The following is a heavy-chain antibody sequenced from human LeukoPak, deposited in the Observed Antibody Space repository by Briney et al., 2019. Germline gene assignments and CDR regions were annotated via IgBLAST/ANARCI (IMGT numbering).Heavy chain of an antibody. CDR2: ISAYNGNT. J-gene: IGHJ4*02. Sequence: ASVKVSCKASGYTFTSYGISWVRQAPGQGLEWMGWISAYNGNTNYAQKLQGRVTMTTDTSTSTAYMELRSLRSDDTAVYYCATEIMVRGVIYFDYWGQGTLVTVSS. CDR3: ATEIMVRGVIYFDY. D-gene: IGHD3-10*01. CDR1: GYTFTSYG. V-gene: IGHV1-18*01.